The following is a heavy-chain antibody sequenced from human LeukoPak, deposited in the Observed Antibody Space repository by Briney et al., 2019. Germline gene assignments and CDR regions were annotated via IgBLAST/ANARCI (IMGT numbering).Heavy chain of an antibody. D-gene: IGHD3-10*01. CDR2: IIPIFGTA. CDR3: ARDRGYYGSGSFGFLDY. V-gene: IGHV1-69*13. J-gene: IGHJ4*02. Sequence: ASVKVSCKASGGTFSSYAISWVRQAPGQGLEWMGGIIPIFGTANYAQKFQGRVTITADESTGTAYMELSSLRSEDTAVYYCARDRGYYGSGSFGFLDYWGQGTLVTVSS. CDR1: GGTFSSYA.